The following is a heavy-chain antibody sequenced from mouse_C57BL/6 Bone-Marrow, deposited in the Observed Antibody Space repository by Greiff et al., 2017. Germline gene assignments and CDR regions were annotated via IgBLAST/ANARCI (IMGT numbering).Heavy chain of an antibody. CDR3: ARLYYSYY. CDR2: IDPSDSYT. D-gene: IGHD2-12*01. V-gene: IGHV1-50*01. J-gene: IGHJ2*01. CDR1: GYTFTSYW. Sequence: QVQLQQPGAELVKPGASVKLSCKASGYTFTSYWMPWVNQRPGQGLEWIGEIDPSDSYTNYNQTFKGKATLTVDTSSSTACMQLSDLTSEDSAVDYRARLYYSYYWGQGTTLTVSS.